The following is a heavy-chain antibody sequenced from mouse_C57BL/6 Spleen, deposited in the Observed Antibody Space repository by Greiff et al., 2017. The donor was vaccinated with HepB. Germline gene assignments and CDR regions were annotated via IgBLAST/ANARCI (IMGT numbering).Heavy chain of an antibody. CDR2: INPNNGGT. CDR1: GYTFTDYN. Sequence: VHVKQSGPELVKPGASVKIPCKASGYTFTDYNMDWVKQSHGKSLEWIGDINPNNGGTIYNQKFKGKATLTVDKSSSTAYMELRSLTSEDTAVYYCARRGYRGNWYFDVWGTGTTVTVSS. CDR3: ARRGYRGNWYFDV. V-gene: IGHV1-18*01. J-gene: IGHJ1*03. D-gene: IGHD2-14*01.